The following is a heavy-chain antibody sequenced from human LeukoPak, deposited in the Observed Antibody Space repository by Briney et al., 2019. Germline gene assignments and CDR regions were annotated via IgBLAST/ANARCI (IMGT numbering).Heavy chain of an antibody. CDR1: GHSLPTYW. CDR3: ASSSLNYDILTGYPAIDY. J-gene: IGHJ4*02. V-gene: IGHV5-51*01. Sequence: GESLKISCKASGHSLPTYWIGWVRQMPGKGLEWMGIVYPVDSDIRYSPSFQGQVTISADKSISTAYLLWSSLKASDTAVYYCASSSLNYDILTGYPAIDYWGQGTLVTVSS. D-gene: IGHD3-9*01. CDR2: VYPVDSDI.